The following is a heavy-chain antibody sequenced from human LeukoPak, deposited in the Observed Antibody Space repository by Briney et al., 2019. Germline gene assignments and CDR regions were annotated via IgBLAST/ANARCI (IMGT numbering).Heavy chain of an antibody. CDR1: GGTFSSYA. V-gene: IGHV1-69*05. J-gene: IGHJ2*01. D-gene: IGHD3-16*02. Sequence: SVKVSCKASGGTFSSYAISWVRQAPGQGREWMGGIIPIFGTANYAQKFQGRVTITTDESTSTAYMELSSLRSEDTAVYYCAGRGALGELSWWYFDLWGRGTLVTVSS. CDR2: IIPIFGTA. CDR3: AGRGALGELSWWYFDL.